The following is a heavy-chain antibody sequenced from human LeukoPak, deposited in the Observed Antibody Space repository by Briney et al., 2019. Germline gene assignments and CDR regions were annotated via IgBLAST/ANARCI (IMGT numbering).Heavy chain of an antibody. CDR1: GYTFAAYY. Sequence: ASVKVSCKTSGYTFAAYYIHWVRQAPGQGLEWMGWITPNSGGTNYAQKFQGRVTMTRDTSISTAYMVLMILRTDDTAVYYCARAPEFDYWGQGTLVSVSS. CDR2: ITPNSGGT. J-gene: IGHJ4*02. CDR3: ARAPEFDY. D-gene: IGHD2-2*01. V-gene: IGHV1-2*02.